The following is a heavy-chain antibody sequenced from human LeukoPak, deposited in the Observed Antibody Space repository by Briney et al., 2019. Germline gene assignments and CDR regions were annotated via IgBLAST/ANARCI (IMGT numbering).Heavy chain of an antibody. V-gene: IGHV4-34*01. CDR1: GGSFSGYY. CDR2: INHSGST. Sequence: SETLSLTCAVYGGSFSGYYWSWIRQPPGKGLEWIGEINHSGSTYYNPSLKSRVTISVDTSKNQFSLKLSSVTAADTAVYYCASGAGLSGYWGQGTLVTVSS. D-gene: IGHD2-2*01. J-gene: IGHJ4*02. CDR3: ASGAGLSGY.